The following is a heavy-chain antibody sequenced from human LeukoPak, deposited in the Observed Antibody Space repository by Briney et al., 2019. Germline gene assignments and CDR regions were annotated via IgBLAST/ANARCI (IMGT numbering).Heavy chain of an antibody. CDR3: ARDAGYGSKSVGY. Sequence: GGSLRLSCAASGFSFSSYSMNWVRQAQGKGLEWLSYISSGSSTIYYADSVKGRFTISRDNAKNSLYLQMNSLRDEDSAVYYCARDAGYGSKSVGYWGQGTLVTVSS. D-gene: IGHD4-23*01. CDR1: GFSFSSYS. CDR2: ISSGSSTI. V-gene: IGHV3-48*02. J-gene: IGHJ4*02.